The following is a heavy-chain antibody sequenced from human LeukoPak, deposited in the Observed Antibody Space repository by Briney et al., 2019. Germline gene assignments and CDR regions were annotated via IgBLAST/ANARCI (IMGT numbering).Heavy chain of an antibody. V-gene: IGHV5-51*01. J-gene: IGHJ4*02. D-gene: IGHD2-2*01. Sequence: PGESLKISCKGSGYSFTSYWIGWVRQMPGKGLEWMGIIYPGDSDTRYSPSFQGQVTISADKSISTAYLQWSSLKASDTAMYYCARHLAPAAGFYYFDYWGQGTLVTVSS. CDR1: GYSFTSYW. CDR3: ARHLAPAAGFYYFDY. CDR2: IYPGDSDT.